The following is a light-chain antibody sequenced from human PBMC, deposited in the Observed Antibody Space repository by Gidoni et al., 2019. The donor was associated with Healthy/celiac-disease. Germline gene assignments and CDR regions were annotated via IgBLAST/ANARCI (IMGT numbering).Light chain of an antibody. CDR1: QSISTS. Sequence: DIQLTQSPSTLSASVGDRVTITCRASQSISTSLAWYQQKAGKAPKLLIYKASSLETGVTSRFSGSGSGTEFTLTISTLQPDDFATYYCQQYSGYPLTFGPGTKVDIK. J-gene: IGKJ3*01. CDR2: KAS. CDR3: QQYSGYPLT. V-gene: IGKV1-5*03.